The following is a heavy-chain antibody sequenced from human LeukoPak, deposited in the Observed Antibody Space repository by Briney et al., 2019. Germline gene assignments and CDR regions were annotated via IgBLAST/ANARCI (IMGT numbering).Heavy chain of an antibody. D-gene: IGHD3-10*01. V-gene: IGHV4-39*07. Sequence: SETLSLTCTVSGGSISSSSYYWGWIRQPPGKGLEWIGSIYYSGSTYYNPSLKSRVTISVDTSKNQFSLKLSSVTTADTAVYYCARDWPLYGSGSYPYYYYYGMDVWGQGTTVTVSS. J-gene: IGHJ6*02. CDR2: IYYSGST. CDR1: GGSISSSSYY. CDR3: ARDWPLYGSGSYPYYYYYGMDV.